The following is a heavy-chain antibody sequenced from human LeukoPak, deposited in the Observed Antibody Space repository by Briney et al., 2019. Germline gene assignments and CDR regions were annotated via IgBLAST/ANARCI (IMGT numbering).Heavy chain of an antibody. J-gene: IGHJ4*02. Sequence: ASVKVSCKTSGYTFTGYYMHWVRQAPGQGLEWMGWINPDNGGTNYAQKFQGRVTMTRDMSISTAYMELSRLRSDDTAVYYCARDPSNSGYDYLYYFDYWGQGTLVTVSS. CDR2: INPDNGGT. CDR1: GYTFTGYY. V-gene: IGHV1-2*02. CDR3: ARDPSNSGYDYLYYFDY. D-gene: IGHD5-12*01.